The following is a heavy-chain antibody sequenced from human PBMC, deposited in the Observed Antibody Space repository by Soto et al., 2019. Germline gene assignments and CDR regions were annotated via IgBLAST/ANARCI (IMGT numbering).Heavy chain of an antibody. J-gene: IGHJ4*02. D-gene: IGHD3-22*01. CDR2: LYYGRSA. V-gene: IGHV4-59*01. CDR1: GDYISSYY. Sequence: QVQLQESGPGLVKPSETLSLTCAVSGDYISSYYCMWIRQPPGKGLESIDYLYYGRSANYNPSLKSRVTLSVDTSTNQCSLTLSSMTAADTAVYYCALRSMAVVPEYWGQGTLVTVSS. CDR3: ALRSMAVVPEY.